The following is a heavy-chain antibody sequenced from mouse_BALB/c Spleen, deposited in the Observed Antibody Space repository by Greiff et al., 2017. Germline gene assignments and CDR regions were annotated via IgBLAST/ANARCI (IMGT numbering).Heavy chain of an antibody. J-gene: IGHJ2*01. V-gene: IGHV5-12-1*01. Sequence: EVMLVESGGGLVKPGGSLKLSCAASGFAFSSYDMSWVRQTPEKRLEWVAYISSGGGSTYYPDTVKGRFTISRDNAKNTLYLQMSSLKSEDTAMYYCARHGVLRPYFDYWGQGTTLTVSS. CDR1: GFAFSSYD. CDR2: ISSGGGST. D-gene: IGHD1-2*01. CDR3: ARHGVLRPYFDY.